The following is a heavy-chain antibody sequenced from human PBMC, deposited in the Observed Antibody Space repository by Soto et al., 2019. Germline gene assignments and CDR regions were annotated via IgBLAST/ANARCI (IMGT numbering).Heavy chain of an antibody. Sequence: PSETLSLTCAVSGGSISGGGYSWSWIRQSPGKGLEWIGYIFQSGSTHYNPSLWSRVSISADMSKNQFSLKLTSVTAADTAVYYCARGLYCTATSCYHDYHFAMDVWGQGATVTVS. CDR3: ARGLYCTATSCYHDYHFAMDV. CDR1: GGSISGGGYS. V-gene: IGHV4-30-2*06. J-gene: IGHJ6*02. D-gene: IGHD2-2*01. CDR2: IFQSGST.